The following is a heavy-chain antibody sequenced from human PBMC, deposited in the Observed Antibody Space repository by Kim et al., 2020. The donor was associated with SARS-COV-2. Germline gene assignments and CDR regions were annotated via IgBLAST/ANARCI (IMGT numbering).Heavy chain of an antibody. D-gene: IGHD1-26*01. CDR1: GGSISSSSYY. J-gene: IGHJ1*01. CDR3: AKVGATRDAEYFQH. Sequence: SETLSLTCTVSGGSISSSSYYWGWIRQPPGKGLEWIGSIYYSGSTYYNPSLKSRVTISVDTSKNQFSLKLSSVTAADTAVYYCAKVGATRDAEYFQHWGQGTLVTVSS. CDR2: IYYSGST. V-gene: IGHV4-39*07.